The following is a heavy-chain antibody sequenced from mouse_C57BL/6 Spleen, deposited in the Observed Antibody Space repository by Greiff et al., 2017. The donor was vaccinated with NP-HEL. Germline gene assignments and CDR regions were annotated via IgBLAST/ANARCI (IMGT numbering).Heavy chain of an antibody. V-gene: IGHV1-55*01. CDR2: IHPGSGST. Sequence: VQLQQPGAELVKPGASVKMSCKASGYTFTSYWITWVKQRPGQGLEWIGDIHPGSGSTNYNEKFKSKATLTVDTSASTAYMQLSSLTSEDSAVYYCARRDYDYDVGYFDVWGTGTTVTVSS. CDR3: ARRDYDYDVGYFDV. J-gene: IGHJ1*03. D-gene: IGHD2-4*01. CDR1: GYTFTSYW.